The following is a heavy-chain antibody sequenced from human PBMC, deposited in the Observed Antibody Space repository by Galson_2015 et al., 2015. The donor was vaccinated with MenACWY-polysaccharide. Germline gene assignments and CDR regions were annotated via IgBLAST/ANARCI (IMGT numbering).Heavy chain of an antibody. CDR1: GFTFSSYA. CDR2: ISGSGGST. Sequence: SLRLSCAASGFTFSSYAMSWVRQAPGKGLEWVSAISGSGGSTYYADSVKGRFTISRDNSKNTLYLQMNSLRAEDTAVYYCAKPLFPLGDYYDSSGYLVGFDYWGQGTLVTVSS. CDR3: AKPLFPLGDYYDSSGYLVGFDY. V-gene: IGHV3-23*01. J-gene: IGHJ4*02. D-gene: IGHD3-22*01.